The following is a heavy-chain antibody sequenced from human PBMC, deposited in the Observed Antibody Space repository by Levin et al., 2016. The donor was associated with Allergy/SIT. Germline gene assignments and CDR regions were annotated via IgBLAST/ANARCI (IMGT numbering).Heavy chain of an antibody. CDR3: ARAGTGYDFWSGYYTLPADY. J-gene: IGHJ4*02. V-gene: IGHV1-3*01. Sequence: ASVKVSCKASGYTFTSYAMHWVRQAPGQRLEWMGWINAGNGNTKYSQKFQGRVTITRDTSASTAYMELSSLRSEDTAVYYCARAGTGYDFWSGYYTLPADYWGQGTLVTVSS. CDR2: INAGNGNT. CDR1: GYTFTSYA. D-gene: IGHD3-3*01.